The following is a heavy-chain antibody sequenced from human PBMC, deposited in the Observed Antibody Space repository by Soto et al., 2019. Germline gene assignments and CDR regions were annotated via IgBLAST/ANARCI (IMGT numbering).Heavy chain of an antibody. Sequence: SETLSLTCTVSGGSISSGGYYWSWIRQHPGKGLEWIGYIYYSGSTYYNPSLKSRVTISVDTSKNQFSLKLSSVTAADTAVYYCARSSGYCSGGSCYRGYYFDYWGQGTLVTVS. D-gene: IGHD2-15*01. V-gene: IGHV4-31*03. CDR3: ARSSGYCSGGSCYRGYYFDY. J-gene: IGHJ4*02. CDR1: GGSISSGGYY. CDR2: IYYSGST.